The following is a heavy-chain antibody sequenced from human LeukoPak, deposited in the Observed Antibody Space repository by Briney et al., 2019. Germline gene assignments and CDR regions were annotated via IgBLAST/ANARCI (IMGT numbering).Heavy chain of an antibody. CDR2: IKHTGYT. V-gene: IGHV4-34*01. J-gene: IGHJ4*02. CDR3: AREYTTSSTSFDQ. CDR1: GGSLSGHF. D-gene: IGHD6-6*01. Sequence: SETLSLTCGAFGGSLSGHFWSWIRQSPGKGLEWIGEIKHTGYTNYNPSLKSRVTISVDTSKNQFSLKLTSVTAADTAVYYCAREYTTSSTSFDQWGQGTLVTVSS.